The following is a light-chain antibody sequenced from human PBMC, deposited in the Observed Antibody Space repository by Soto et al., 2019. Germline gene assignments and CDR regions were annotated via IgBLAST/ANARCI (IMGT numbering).Light chain of an antibody. J-gene: IGLJ1*01. Sequence: QLVLTQPPSVSGAPGQRVTISCNGSSSNIGAGYDVHWYQQFPGTAPKLLIYGNSNRPSGVPDRFSGSKSGTSVSLAITGLQAEDEADYYCQSYDSSLTLYVFGTGTKVTVL. CDR2: GNS. CDR3: QSYDSSLTLYV. CDR1: SSNIGAGYD. V-gene: IGLV1-40*01.